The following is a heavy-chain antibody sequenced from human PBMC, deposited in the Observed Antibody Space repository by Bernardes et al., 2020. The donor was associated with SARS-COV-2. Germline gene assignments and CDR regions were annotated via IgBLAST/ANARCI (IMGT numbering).Heavy chain of an antibody. CDR1: GFTFSSYE. J-gene: IGHJ4*02. V-gene: IGHV3-48*03. CDR2: ISSSGSTI. CDR3: ARTHLVHDYGDY. D-gene: IGHD1-1*01. Sequence: GGSLRLSCAASGFTFSSYEMNWVRQAPGKGLEWVSYISSSGSTIYYADSVKGRFTISRDNAKNSLYLQMNSLRAEDTAVYYCARTHLVHDYGDYWGQGTLVTVSS.